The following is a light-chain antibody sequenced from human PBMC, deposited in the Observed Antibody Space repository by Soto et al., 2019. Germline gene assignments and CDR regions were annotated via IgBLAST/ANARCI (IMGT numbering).Light chain of an antibody. CDR2: GAS. J-gene: IGKJ2*01. CDR3: QQYVSSPYT. Sequence: EIVLTQSPGTLSLSPGERATLSCRASQSVSSSYLAWYQQKPGQAPRLLIYGASSRATGIPDRFSGSGSGTDFTLTIIRLEPEDFAVYYCQQYVSSPYTFGQGTRLEI. CDR1: QSVSSSY. V-gene: IGKV3-20*01.